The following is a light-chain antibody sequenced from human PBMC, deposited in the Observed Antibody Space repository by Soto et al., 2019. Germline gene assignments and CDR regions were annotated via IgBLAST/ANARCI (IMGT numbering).Light chain of an antibody. CDR1: QSISSW. Sequence: DIQVTQSPSTLSASVGDRVTITCRASQSISSWLAWYQQKPGKAPKLLIYKASSLESGVPSRFSGSGSGTEFTLTISSLQPDDFATYYCQQYNNYLWTFGQGTKVEI. CDR2: KAS. V-gene: IGKV1-5*03. J-gene: IGKJ1*01. CDR3: QQYNNYLWT.